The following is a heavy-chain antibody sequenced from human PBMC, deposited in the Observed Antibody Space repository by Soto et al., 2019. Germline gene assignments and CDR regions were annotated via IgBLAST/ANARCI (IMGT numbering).Heavy chain of an antibody. CDR3: ARVSYNCNDVGYFDY. CDR2: ISYNGSNK. Sequence: QVQLVESGGGVVQPGRSLRLSCAASGFTFSSYAMHWVRQAPGKGLEWVAVISYNGSNKYYTDSVKGRFTISRDNSTNTLYLQMISRRAEDTAVYYCARVSYNCNDVGYFDYWGQGTLVTVSS. D-gene: IGHD1-20*01. CDR1: GFTFSSYA. V-gene: IGHV3-30-3*01. J-gene: IGHJ4*02.